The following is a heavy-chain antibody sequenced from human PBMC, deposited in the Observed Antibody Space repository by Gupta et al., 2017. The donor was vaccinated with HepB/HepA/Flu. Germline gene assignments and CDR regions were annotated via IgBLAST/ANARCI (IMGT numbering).Heavy chain of an antibody. CDR1: GFTFSSYG. Sequence: QVQLVESGGGVVQPGRSLRLSCAASGFTFSSYGMNWVRQASGKGLEWVAVMTYGGRNEYYAYSVTGRFTISIDSSTLYLQINSLRPEQTAVYYCAKGWERLVRWGFRSWGQGTLVIVSS. CDR2: MTYGGRNE. J-gene: IGHJ5*02. V-gene: IGHV3-30*18. D-gene: IGHD6-19*01. CDR3: AKGWERLVRWGFRS.